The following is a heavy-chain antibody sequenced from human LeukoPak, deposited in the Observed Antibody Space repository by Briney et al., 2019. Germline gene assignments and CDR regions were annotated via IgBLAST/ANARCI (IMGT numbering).Heavy chain of an antibody. J-gene: IGHJ5*02. D-gene: IGHD4-11*01. CDR1: GFTFSSYE. CDR2: ISSSGSTI. Sequence: PGGSLRLSCAASGFTFSSYEMNWVRQAPGKGLEWVSYISSSGSTIYYADSVKGRFTISRDNAKNSLYLQMNSLRAEDTAVYYCAGYDYSNYDDWFDPWGQGTLVTVSS. V-gene: IGHV3-48*03. CDR3: AGYDYSNYDDWFDP.